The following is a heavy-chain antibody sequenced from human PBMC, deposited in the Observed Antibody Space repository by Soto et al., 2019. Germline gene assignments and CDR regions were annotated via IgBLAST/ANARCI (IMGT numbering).Heavy chain of an antibody. Sequence: QVQLQESGPGLVKPSETLSLTCTVSGGSISSYYWSWIRQPPGKGLEWIGYIYYSGSTNYNPSLRSRVTISVDTSKNQFSLKLSSVTAADTAVYSCARVTMVRGVIFFDYWGQGTLVTVSS. D-gene: IGHD3-10*01. CDR1: GGSISSYY. CDR3: ARVTMVRGVIFFDY. J-gene: IGHJ4*02. V-gene: IGHV4-59*01. CDR2: IYYSGST.